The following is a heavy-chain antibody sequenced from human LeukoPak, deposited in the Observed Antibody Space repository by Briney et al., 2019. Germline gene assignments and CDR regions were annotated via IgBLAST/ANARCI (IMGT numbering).Heavy chain of an antibody. V-gene: IGHV4-59*08. CDR2: IYYSGST. D-gene: IGHD3-22*01. Sequence: SETLSLTCTVSGGSISNYYWSWIRQPPGKGLEWIGYIYYSGSTKYNPSLKSRVTISVDTSKNQFSLKLSSVTAADTAVYYCARVQYDSSGYYSTAIDYWGQGTLVTVSS. J-gene: IGHJ4*02. CDR3: ARVQYDSSGYYSTAIDY. CDR1: GGSISNYY.